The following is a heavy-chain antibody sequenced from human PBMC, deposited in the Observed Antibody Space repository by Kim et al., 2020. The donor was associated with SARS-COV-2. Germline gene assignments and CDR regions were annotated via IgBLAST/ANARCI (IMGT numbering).Heavy chain of an antibody. D-gene: IGHD6-13*01. CDR3: ARMSRGGIAAAGIDFDY. J-gene: IGHJ4*02. CDR1: GFTFDDYG. V-gene: IGHV3-20*01. Sequence: GGSLRLSCAASGFTFDDYGMSWVRQAPGKGLEWVSGINWNGGSTGYADSVKGRFTISRDNAKNSLYLQMNSLRAEDTALYHCARMSRGGIAAAGIDFDYWGQGTLVTVSS. CDR2: INWNGGST.